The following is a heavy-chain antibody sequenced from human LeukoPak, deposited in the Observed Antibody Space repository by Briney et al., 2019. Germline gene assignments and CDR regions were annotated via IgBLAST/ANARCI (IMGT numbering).Heavy chain of an antibody. J-gene: IGHJ4*02. Sequence: SETLSLTCTVSGGSISSSSYYWGWIRQPPGKGLEWIGEINHSGSTNYNPSLKSRVTISVDTSKNQFSLKLSSVTAADTAVYYCARLCSSTSCYDYFDYWGQGTLVTVSS. CDR1: GGSISSSSYY. CDR3: ARLCSSTSCYDYFDY. D-gene: IGHD2-2*01. CDR2: INHSGST. V-gene: IGHV4-39*07.